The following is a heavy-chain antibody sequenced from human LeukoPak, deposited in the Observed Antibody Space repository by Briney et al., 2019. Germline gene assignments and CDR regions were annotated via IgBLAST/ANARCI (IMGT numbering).Heavy chain of an antibody. CDR3: ARDGSSGWPGGYYYYMDV. V-gene: IGHV3-30*04. J-gene: IGHJ6*03. D-gene: IGHD6-19*01. Sequence: GGSLRLSCAASGFTFSSYAMHWVRQAPGKGLEWVAVISYDGSNKYYADSVKGRFTISRDNSKNTLYLQMNSLRAEDTAVYYCARDGSSGWPGGYYYYMDVWGKGTTVTVSS. CDR1: GFTFSSYA. CDR2: ISYDGSNK.